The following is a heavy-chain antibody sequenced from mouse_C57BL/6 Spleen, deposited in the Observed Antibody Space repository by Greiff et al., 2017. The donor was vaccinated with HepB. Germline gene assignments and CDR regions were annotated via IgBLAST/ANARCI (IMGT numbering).Heavy chain of an antibody. V-gene: IGHV5-15*01. J-gene: IGHJ3*01. CDR2: ISNLAYSI. CDR3: ARHEDLLSFAY. CDR1: GFTFSDYG. Sequence: EVQLVESGGGLVQPGGSLKLSCAASGFTFSDYGMAWVRQAPRKGPEWVAFISNLAYSIYYADTVTGRFTISRENAKNTLYLEMSSLRSEDTAMYYCARHEDLLSFAYWGQGTLVTVSA.